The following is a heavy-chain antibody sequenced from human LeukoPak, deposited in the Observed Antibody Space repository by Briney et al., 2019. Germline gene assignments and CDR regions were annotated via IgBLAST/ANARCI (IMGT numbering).Heavy chain of an antibody. CDR1: GITFSSYG. J-gene: IGHJ4*02. V-gene: IGHV3-30*18. CDR2: ISYDGSNK. D-gene: IGHD5-18*01. Sequence: GGSLRLSCAASGITFSSYGMHWVRQAPGKGLEWVAVISYDGSNKYYADSVKGRFTISRDNSKNTLYLQMNSLRAEDTAVYYCAKDKSGGYSYGGFDYWGQGTLVTVSS. CDR3: AKDKSGGYSYGGFDY.